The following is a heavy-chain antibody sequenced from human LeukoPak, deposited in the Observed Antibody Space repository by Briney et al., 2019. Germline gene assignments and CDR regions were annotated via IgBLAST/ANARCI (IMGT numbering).Heavy chain of an antibody. CDR2: IYYSGST. D-gene: IGHD4-17*01. CDR3: ARGGYGVPSY. CDR1: GGSISSYY. V-gene: IGHV4-59*01. Sequence: SSETLSLTCTVSGGSISSYYWSWIRQPPGKGLEWIGYIYYSGSTNYNPSLKSRVTISVDTSKNQFSLKLSAVTAADTAVYYCARGGYGVPSYWGQGTLVTVSS. J-gene: IGHJ4*02.